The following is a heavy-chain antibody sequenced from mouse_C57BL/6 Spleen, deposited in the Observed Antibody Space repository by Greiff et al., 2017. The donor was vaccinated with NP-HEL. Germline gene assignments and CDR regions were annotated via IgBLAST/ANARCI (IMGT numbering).Heavy chain of an antibody. Sequence: VQLQQSGAELVRPGTSVKVSCKASGYAFTNYLIEWVKQRPGQGLEWIGVINPGSGGTNYNEKFKGKATLTADKSSSTAYMQLSSLTSEDSAVYFCAYDYDQGAFDYWGQGTTLTVSS. D-gene: IGHD2-4*01. CDR2: INPGSGGT. CDR3: AYDYDQGAFDY. J-gene: IGHJ2*01. CDR1: GYAFTNYL. V-gene: IGHV1-54*01.